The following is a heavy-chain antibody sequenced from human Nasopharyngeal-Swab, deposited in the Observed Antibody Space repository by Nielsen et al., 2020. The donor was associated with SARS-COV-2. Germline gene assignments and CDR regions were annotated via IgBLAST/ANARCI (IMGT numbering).Heavy chain of an antibody. J-gene: IGHJ6*03. CDR2: ISAYNGNT. CDR1: GGTFSSYA. V-gene: IGHV1-18*01. D-gene: IGHD4-17*01. CDR3: ARDGDESLYYYYYMDV. Sequence: ASVKVSCKASGGTFSSYAISWVRQAPGQGLECMGWISAYNGNTNYAQKLQGRVTMTTDTSTSTAYMELRSLRSDDTAVYYCARDGDESLYYYYYMDVWGKGTTVTVSS.